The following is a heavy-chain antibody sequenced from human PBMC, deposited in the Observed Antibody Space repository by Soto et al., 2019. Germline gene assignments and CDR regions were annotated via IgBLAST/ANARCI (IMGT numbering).Heavy chain of an antibody. CDR3: ARGRQKEYQLLFLYGMDV. Sequence: SVKVSCKASGGTFSSYAISWWRQSPGQGLEWMGGIIPIFGTANYAQKFQGRVTITADESTSTAYMELSSLRSEDTAVYYCARGRQKEYQLLFLYGMDVWGQGTTVTVSS. D-gene: IGHD2-2*01. J-gene: IGHJ6*02. CDR1: GGTFSSYA. V-gene: IGHV1-69*13. CDR2: IIPIFGTA.